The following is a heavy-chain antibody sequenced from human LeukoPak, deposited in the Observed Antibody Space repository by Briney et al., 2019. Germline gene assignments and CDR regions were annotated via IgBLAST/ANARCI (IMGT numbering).Heavy chain of an antibody. J-gene: IGHJ4*02. Sequence: ASLKLSCKASGYTFSSCGITWVRQAPGQGLGWMGGISAYNSDKNYAQKIQGSVTMTTDTSTSTAYMELRSLRSDDTAVYYCARGGGYCSGGSCYEFDYWGQGTLVTVSS. V-gene: IGHV1-18*01. D-gene: IGHD2-15*01. CDR2: ISAYNSDK. CDR3: ARGGGYCSGGSCYEFDY. CDR1: GYTFSSCG.